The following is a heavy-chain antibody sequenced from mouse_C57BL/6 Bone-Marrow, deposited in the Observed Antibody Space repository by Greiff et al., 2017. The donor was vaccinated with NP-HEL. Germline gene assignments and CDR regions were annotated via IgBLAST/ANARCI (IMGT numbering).Heavy chain of an antibody. V-gene: IGHV1-72*01. CDR2: IDPNSGGT. CDR1: GYTFTSYW. CDR3: ARDDYDVHWYFVV. Sequence: QVQLQQPGAELVKPGASVKLSCKASGYTFTSYWMHWVKQRPGRGLVWIGRIDPNSGGTKYNEKFKSKATLTVDKPSSTAYMQLSSLTSEDSAVYYCARDDYDVHWYFVVWGTGTTVTVSS. J-gene: IGHJ1*03. D-gene: IGHD2-4*01.